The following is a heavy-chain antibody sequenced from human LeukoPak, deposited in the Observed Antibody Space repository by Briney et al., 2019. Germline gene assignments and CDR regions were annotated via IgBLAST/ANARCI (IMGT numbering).Heavy chain of an antibody. D-gene: IGHD6-13*01. CDR1: GFTFSSYW. V-gene: IGHV3-7*03. CDR3: AREGSSWGYWFDP. CDR2: IKQDGSEK. Sequence: GGSLRLSCAASGFTFSSYWMSWVRQAPGKGLEWVANIKQDGSEKYYVDSVKGRFTISRDNAKNSLYLQMNSLRAEDTAVYYCAREGSSWGYWFDPWGQGTLVTVSS. J-gene: IGHJ5*02.